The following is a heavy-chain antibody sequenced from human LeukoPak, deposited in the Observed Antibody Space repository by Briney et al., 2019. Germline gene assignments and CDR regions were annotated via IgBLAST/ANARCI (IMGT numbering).Heavy chain of an antibody. V-gene: IGHV4-4*07. CDR1: GGSISSYY. CDR3: VRDGIQLWLRPGWFDP. J-gene: IGHJ5*02. D-gene: IGHD5-18*01. Sequence: SETLSLTCTVSGGSISSYYWSRIRQPAGKGLEWIGRIYTSGSTNYNPSLKSRVTMSVDTSKNQFSLKLSSVTAADTAVYYCVRDGIQLWLRPGWFDPWGQGTLVTVSS. CDR2: IYTSGST.